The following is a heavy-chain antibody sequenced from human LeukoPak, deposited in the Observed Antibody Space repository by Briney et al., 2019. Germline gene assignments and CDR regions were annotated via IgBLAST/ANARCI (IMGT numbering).Heavy chain of an antibody. D-gene: IGHD5-24*01. CDR3: AKGVWMATRTSADY. V-gene: IGHV3-30*18. Sequence: GGSLRLSCETSGFTFSSYSMHWVRQAPGKGLEWVAVVSHDGGNKYYADSVKGRFTISRDNSRNTLYLQMNSLRAEDTAVYYCAKGVWMATRTSADYWGQGTLVTVSS. CDR2: VSHDGGNK. CDR1: GFTFSSYS. J-gene: IGHJ4*02.